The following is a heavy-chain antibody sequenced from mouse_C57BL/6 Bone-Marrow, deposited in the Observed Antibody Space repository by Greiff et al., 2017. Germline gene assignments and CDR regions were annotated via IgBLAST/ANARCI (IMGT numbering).Heavy chain of an antibody. J-gene: IGHJ3*01. V-gene: IGHV1-52*01. CDR3: AFYYGNYAGFAY. D-gene: IGHD2-1*01. CDR1: GYTFTSYW. Sequence: QVQLQQPGAELVRPGSSVKLSCKASGYTFTSYWMHWVKQRPIQGLEWIGNIDPSDSETHYNQKFKDKATLTVDKSSSTAYMQLSSLTSEDSAVYYCAFYYGNYAGFAYWGQETLVTVSA. CDR2: IDPSDSET.